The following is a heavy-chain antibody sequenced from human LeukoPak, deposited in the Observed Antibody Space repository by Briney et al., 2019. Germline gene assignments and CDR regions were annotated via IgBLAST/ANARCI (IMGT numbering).Heavy chain of an antibody. J-gene: IGHJ4*02. CDR3: SKDRIRATVTPFDY. D-gene: IGHD4-17*01. Sequence: GGSLRLSCAASGFTFSNYAMTWVRQAPGKGLEWVSTTNAGAVNTYYADSVKGRFSISRDNSKNTLYLQMNSLRADDTAVYFRSKDRIRATVTPFDYWGQGTLVTVSS. CDR2: TNAGAVNT. V-gene: IGHV3-23*01. CDR1: GFTFSNYA.